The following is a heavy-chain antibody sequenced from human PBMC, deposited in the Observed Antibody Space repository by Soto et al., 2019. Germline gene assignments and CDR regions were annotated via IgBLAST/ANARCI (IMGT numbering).Heavy chain of an antibody. CDR1: GFTFSSYA. CDR2: ISGSGGST. J-gene: IGHJ5*02. V-gene: IGHV3-23*01. D-gene: IGHD2-21*01. Sequence: GGSLRLSCAASGFTFSSYAMSWVRQAPGKGLEWVSAISGSGGSTYYADSVKGRFTISRDNSKNTLYLQMNSLRAEDTAVYYCCVVKRLDQYSTSGYWLDPWGPGTLVTVYS. CDR3: CVVKRLDQYSTSGYWLDP.